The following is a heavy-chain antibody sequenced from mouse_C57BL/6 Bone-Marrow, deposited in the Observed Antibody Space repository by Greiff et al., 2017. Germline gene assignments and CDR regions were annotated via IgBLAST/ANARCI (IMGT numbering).Heavy chain of an antibody. D-gene: IGHD1-1*01. CDR2: IWSDGST. J-gene: IGHJ4*01. CDR3: ARHVVDYYGSSPLYYAMDY. CDR1: GFSLTSYG. V-gene: IGHV2-6-1*01. Sequence: VQVVESGPGLVAPSQSLSITCTVSGFSLTSYGVHWVRQPPGKGLEWLVVIWSDGSTTYNSALKSRLSISKDNSKSQVFLKMNSLQTDDTAMYYCARHVVDYYGSSPLYYAMDYWGQGTSVTVSS.